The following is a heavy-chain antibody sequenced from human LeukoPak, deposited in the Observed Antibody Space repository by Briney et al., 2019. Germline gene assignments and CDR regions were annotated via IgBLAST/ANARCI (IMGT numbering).Heavy chain of an antibody. CDR1: GFTFSSNA. Sequence: GGSLRLSCAASGFTFSSNAMHWVRQAPGKGLEWVAVITYDGSNKYYADSVKGRFTISRDNSKNTLYLQINSLRPEDTAVYYCARGLLGATTSYFDSWGQGTLVTVSS. CDR2: ITYDGSNK. V-gene: IGHV3-30-3*01. D-gene: IGHD1-26*01. J-gene: IGHJ4*02. CDR3: ARGLLGATTSYFDS.